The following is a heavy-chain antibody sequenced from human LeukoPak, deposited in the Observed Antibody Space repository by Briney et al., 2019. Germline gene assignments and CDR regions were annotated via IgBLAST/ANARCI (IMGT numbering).Heavy chain of an antibody. V-gene: IGHV4-59*08. J-gene: IGHJ4*02. D-gene: IGHD1-26*01. Sequence: PSETLSLTCTVSGGSISNYYWSWIRQPPGKGLEWIGYIYYSGSTNYNPSLKSRVTMSVDTSKNQFSLKLSSVTAADTALYYCARHVGLGSSTSRFDYWGQGTLDTVSS. CDR1: GGSISNYY. CDR3: ARHVGLGSSTSRFDY. CDR2: IYYSGST.